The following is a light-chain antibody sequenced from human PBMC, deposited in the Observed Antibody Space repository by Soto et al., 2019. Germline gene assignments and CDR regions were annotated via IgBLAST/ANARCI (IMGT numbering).Light chain of an antibody. J-gene: IGKJ2*01. CDR1: QSVSSN. V-gene: IGKV3-15*01. Sequence: ETVMTQSPATLSVSPGERATLSCRPSQSVSSNLAWYQHKPGQAPRLLIYGAFTRATGIPARFSGSGSGTEFTLTISSLQSEDFAIYYCQQYNNWPRTFGQGTKLEIK. CDR2: GAF. CDR3: QQYNNWPRT.